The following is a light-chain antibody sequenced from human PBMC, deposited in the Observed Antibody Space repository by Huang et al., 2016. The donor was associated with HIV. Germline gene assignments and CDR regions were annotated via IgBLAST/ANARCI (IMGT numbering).Light chain of an antibody. J-gene: IGKJ5*01. CDR1: QSVNSD. Sequence: ETVLTQSPSTLSLPPGERATRSCRASQSVNSDLAWYQQKPGQTPRLRIYDASHRTTDIPARFSGSGAETDCTRTISGLMPEDVAVYYCQQRKYWPPITCGQGTRLEIK. CDR2: DAS. CDR3: QQRKYWPPIT. V-gene: IGKV3-11*01.